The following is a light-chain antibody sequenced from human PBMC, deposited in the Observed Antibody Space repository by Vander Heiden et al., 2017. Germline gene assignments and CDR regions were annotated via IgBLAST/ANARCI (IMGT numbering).Light chain of an antibody. CDR3: QQRRSWPLT. V-gene: IGKV3-11*01. Sequence: EIALTPSPGTLSLSPGERATLSCRASQSVSSSLVWYQQKPGQAPRLLIYDASNRATGIPAKFSGSGSGTDFTLTISSLEPEDFAVYYCQQRRSWPLTFGGGTKVDIK. CDR2: DAS. CDR1: QSVSSS. J-gene: IGKJ4*01.